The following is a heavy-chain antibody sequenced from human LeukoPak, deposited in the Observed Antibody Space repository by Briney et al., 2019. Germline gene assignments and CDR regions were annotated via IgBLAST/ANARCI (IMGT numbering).Heavy chain of an antibody. Sequence: SETLSLTCAVSGGSISSNNWWSWVRQPPGKGLEWIGNIYHSGSTYYNSSLKSRLTISIDTSKNQFSLKLTSVTAADTAVYYCARRTTYVGWLPSESPSCFDYWGQGTLVTVSS. CDR2: IYHSGST. CDR3: ARRTTYVGWLPSESPSCFDY. V-gene: IGHV4-4*02. J-gene: IGHJ4*02. CDR1: GGSISSNNW. D-gene: IGHD5-12*01.